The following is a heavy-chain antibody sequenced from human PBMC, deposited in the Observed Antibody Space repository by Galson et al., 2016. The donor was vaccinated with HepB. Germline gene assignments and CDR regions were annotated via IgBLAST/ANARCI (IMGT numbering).Heavy chain of an antibody. CDR1: GGSFSGYY. V-gene: IGHV4-34*01. D-gene: IGHD2-15*01. Sequence: SETLSLTCAVYGGSFSGYYWSWIRQPPGKGLEWIGEINHSGSTNYNPSLKSRVTISVDTSKNQFSLKLSSVTAADTAVYYCARGRLRWGIIAAATPKVHAFDIWGQGTMVTVSS. CDR2: INHSGST. J-gene: IGHJ3*02. CDR3: ARGRLRWGIIAAATPKVHAFDI.